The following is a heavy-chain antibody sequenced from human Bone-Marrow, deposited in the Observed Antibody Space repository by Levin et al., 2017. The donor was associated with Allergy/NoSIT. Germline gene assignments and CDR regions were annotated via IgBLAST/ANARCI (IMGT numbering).Heavy chain of an antibody. Sequence: SGPTLVKPTQTLTLTCTFSGFSLTTGGVGVGWIRQPPGKALEWLALIYWDDDKRYSSSLRSRLTITKDTSKNLVGLTMTNMDPVDTATYYCAHTHFYDTVDYDQTEQLWFDSWGQGTLVTVSS. CDR2: IYWDDDK. V-gene: IGHV2-5*02. J-gene: IGHJ5*01. CDR3: AHTHFYDTVDYDQTEQLWFDS. D-gene: IGHD2/OR15-2a*01. CDR1: GFSLTTGGVG.